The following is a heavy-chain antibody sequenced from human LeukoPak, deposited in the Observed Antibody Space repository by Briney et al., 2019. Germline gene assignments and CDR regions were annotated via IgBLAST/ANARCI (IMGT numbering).Heavy chain of an antibody. J-gene: IGHJ4*02. CDR3: ARRTGTYYYDSSGYSPWRYCFDY. V-gene: IGHV4-34*01. CDR1: GGSFSGNY. CDR2: INHSGTT. Sequence: PSETLSLTCAVYGGSFSGNYWSWIRQPPGKGLEWIGDINHSGTTNYSPSLKSRVTISVDTSKNQFSLKLSSVTAADTAVFYCARRTGTYYYDSSGYSPWRYCFDYWGQGTLVTVSS. D-gene: IGHD3-22*01.